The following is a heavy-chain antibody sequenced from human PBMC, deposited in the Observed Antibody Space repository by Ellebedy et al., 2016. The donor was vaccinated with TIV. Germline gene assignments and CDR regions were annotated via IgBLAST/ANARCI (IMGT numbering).Heavy chain of an antibody. Sequence: GGSLRLSXVASGFSFHRFSIHWVRQGPGKGLEWVAVISNRDTSTFYADSVKGRFTVSSDMSKNTVFLQMNSLEAEDTAIYYCATDPPGDSGSFLDSWGQGTLVTVSS. CDR2: ISNRDTST. D-gene: IGHD1-26*01. V-gene: IGHV3-30-3*01. CDR1: GFSFHRFS. CDR3: ATDPPGDSGSFLDS. J-gene: IGHJ4*02.